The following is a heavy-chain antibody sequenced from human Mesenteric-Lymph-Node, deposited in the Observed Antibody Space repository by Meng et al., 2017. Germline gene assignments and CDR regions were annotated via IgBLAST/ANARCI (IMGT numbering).Heavy chain of an antibody. V-gene: IGHV1-69*05. D-gene: IGHD3-10*01. CDR3: ARDDAQVEFGELVYYYYYGMDV. CDR2: IIPIFGTA. Sequence: SVKVSCKASGGTFSSYAISWLRQAPGQGLEWMGGIIPIFGTANYAQKFQGRVTMTRDTSTSTVYMELSSLRSEDTDVYYCARDDAQVEFGELVYYYYYGMDVWGQGTTVTVSS. CDR1: GGTFSSYA. J-gene: IGHJ6*02.